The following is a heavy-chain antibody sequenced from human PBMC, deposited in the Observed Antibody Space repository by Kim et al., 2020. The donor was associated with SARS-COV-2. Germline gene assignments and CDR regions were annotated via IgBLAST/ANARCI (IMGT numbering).Heavy chain of an antibody. CDR3: AKEMQWLVPYYYYGMDV. V-gene: IGHV3-23*01. CDR2: ISGSGGST. J-gene: IGHJ6*02. D-gene: IGHD6-19*01. CDR1: GFTFSSYA. Sequence: GGSLRLSCAASGFTFSSYAMSWVRQAPGKGLEWVSAISGSGGSTYYADSVKGRFTISRDNSKNTLYLQMNSLRAEDTAVYYCAKEMQWLVPYYYYGMDVWGQGTTVTVSS.